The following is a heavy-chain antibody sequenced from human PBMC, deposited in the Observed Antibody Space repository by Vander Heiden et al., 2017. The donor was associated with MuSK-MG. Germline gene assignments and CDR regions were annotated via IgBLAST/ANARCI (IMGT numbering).Heavy chain of an antibody. CDR1: GFTFSSYA. J-gene: IGHJ4*02. CDR3: AKGAGGYSSSLVEDY. V-gene: IGHV3-23*01. Sequence: EVQLLESGGGLVQPGGFLRLSCAASGFTFSSYAMSWVRQAPGKGLEWVSAISGSGGSTYYADSVKGRFTIPRDNSKNTLYLQMNSLRAEDTAVYYCAKGAGGYSSSLVEDYWGQGTLVTVSS. D-gene: IGHD5-18*01. CDR2: ISGSGGST.